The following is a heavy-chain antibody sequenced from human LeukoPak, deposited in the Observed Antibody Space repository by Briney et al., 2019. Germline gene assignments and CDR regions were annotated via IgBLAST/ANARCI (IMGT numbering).Heavy chain of an antibody. CDR2: VFHSGST. CDR3: ARLGYGGPHGFDY. D-gene: IGHD4-23*01. V-gene: IGHV4-4*02. Sequence: SGTLSLTCSVSGDSISTNEWWSWVRQPPGKGLEWIGEVFHSGSTNYNPSLKSRVTISVDTSKDQFSLKLSSVTAADTAVYYCARLGYGGPHGFDYWGQGTLVTVSS. J-gene: IGHJ4*02. CDR1: GDSISTNEW.